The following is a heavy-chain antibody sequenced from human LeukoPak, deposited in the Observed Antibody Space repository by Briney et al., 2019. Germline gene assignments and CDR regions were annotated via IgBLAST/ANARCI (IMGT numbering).Heavy chain of an antibody. V-gene: IGHV3-30-3*01. Sequence: GGSLRLSCAASGFTFSSYAMHWVRQAPGKGLEWVAVISYDGSNKYYADSVKGRFTISRGNSKNTLYLQMNSLRAEDTAVYYCARDLIAAAGRWGQGTLVTVSS. J-gene: IGHJ4*02. D-gene: IGHD6-13*01. CDR2: ISYDGSNK. CDR1: GFTFSSYA. CDR3: ARDLIAAAGR.